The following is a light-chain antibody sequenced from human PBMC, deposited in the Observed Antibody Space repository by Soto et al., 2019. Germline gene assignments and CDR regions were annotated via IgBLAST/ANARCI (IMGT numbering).Light chain of an antibody. V-gene: IGKV1-5*03. J-gene: IGKJ1*01. CDR1: QSISGS. CDR2: EAS. Sequence: DIQMTQSPSTLSASVGDRVTITCRASQSISGSLAWYQQKPGKAPKLLIYEASNLKSGVPSRFSGSGSGTEYTLTISXLXPDXSASXXCQQXNGYWTFGQGTRVEIK. CDR3: QQXNGYWT.